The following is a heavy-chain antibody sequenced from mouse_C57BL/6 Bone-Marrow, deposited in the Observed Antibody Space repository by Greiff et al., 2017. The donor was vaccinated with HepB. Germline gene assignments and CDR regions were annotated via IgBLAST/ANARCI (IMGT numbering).Heavy chain of an antibody. CDR2: ISYSGST. V-gene: IGHV3-8*01. D-gene: IGHD1-1*01. J-gene: IGHJ3*01. Sequence: EVKLEESGPGLAKPSQTLSLTCSVTGYSITSDYWNWIRKFPGNKLEYMGYISYSGSTYYNPSLKSRISITRDTSKNQYYLQLNSVTTEDTATYYCARGGPYYYGSSYGFAYWGQGTLVTVSA. CDR3: ARGGPYYYGSSYGFAY. CDR1: GYSITSDY.